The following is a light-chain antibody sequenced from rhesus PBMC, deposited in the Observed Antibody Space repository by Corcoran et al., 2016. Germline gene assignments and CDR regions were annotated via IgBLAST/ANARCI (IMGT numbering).Light chain of an antibody. V-gene: IGKV3-35*02. CDR1: QSVSSN. CDR3: QQYNNWNT. Sequence: EIVMTQSPATLSLSPGERATLSCRASQSVSSNLAWYQQKPGQAPRLLIYYGSNRATGIPHRFSGSGCGTDFTLTISSLEPEDVGVYYCQQYNNWNTFGGGTKVELK. CDR2: YGS. J-gene: IGKJ4*01.